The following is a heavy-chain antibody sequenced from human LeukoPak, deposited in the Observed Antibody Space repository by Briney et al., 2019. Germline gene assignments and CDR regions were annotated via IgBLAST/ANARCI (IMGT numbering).Heavy chain of an antibody. D-gene: IGHD3-10*01. V-gene: IGHV3-9*01. CDR2: ISWNGGSI. CDR1: GFTLDNYA. J-gene: IGHJ4*02. CDR3: AKDIYGDYYGSGSH. Sequence: GGSLRLSCAASGFTLDNYAMHWVRQAPGKGLEWVSGISWNGGSIHYADSVKGRFTIARDNAKNSLYLQMNSLRAEDTALYYCAKDIYGDYYGSGSHWGQGTLVTVSS.